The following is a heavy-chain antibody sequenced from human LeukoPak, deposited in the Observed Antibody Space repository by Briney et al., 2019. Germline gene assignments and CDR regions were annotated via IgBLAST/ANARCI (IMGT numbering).Heavy chain of an antibody. D-gene: IGHD5-24*01. CDR1: GFTFSSYA. V-gene: IGHV3-23*01. Sequence: GGSLRLSCAASGFTFSSYAMSWVRQAPGKALEWVSAISGSGGSTYYADSVKGRFTISRDNSKNTLYLQMNSLRAEDTAVYYCAKSEEMATIRWYFDLWGRGTLVTVSS. CDR3: AKSEEMATIRWYFDL. CDR2: ISGSGGST. J-gene: IGHJ2*01.